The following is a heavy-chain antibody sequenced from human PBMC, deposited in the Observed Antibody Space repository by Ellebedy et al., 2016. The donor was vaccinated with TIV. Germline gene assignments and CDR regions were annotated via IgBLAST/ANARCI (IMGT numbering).Heavy chain of an antibody. J-gene: IGHJ4*02. CDR1: GFTFSSYA. CDR2: ISGGGGST. CDR3: ARDRKFSDY. Sequence: PGGSLRLSCAASGFTFSSYAMSWVRQAPGKGLAWVSGISGGGGSTVYADSVKGRLTISRDNSKNPLSLQMNSLRDEDTAVYYCARDRKFSDYWGQGTLVTVSS. V-gene: IGHV3-23*01. D-gene: IGHD1-14*01.